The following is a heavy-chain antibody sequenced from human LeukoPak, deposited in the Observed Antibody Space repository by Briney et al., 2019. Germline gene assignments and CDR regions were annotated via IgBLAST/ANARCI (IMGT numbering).Heavy chain of an antibody. V-gene: IGHV1-69*13. J-gene: IGHJ1*01. CDR2: IIPIFGTA. Sequence: GASVKVSCKASGGTFSSYAISWVRQAPGQGLEWMGGIIPIFGTANYAQKFQGRVTITADESTSTAYMELSSLRSEDTAVYYCARGGPISGYPLEYFQHWGQGTLVTVSS. CDR3: ARGGPISGYPLEYFQH. D-gene: IGHD3-22*01. CDR1: GGTFSSYA.